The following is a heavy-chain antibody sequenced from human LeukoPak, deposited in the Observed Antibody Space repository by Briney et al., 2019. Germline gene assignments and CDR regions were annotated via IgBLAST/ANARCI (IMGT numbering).Heavy chain of an antibody. CDR3: TRGLWGDY. CDR2: IRGKVYGGTT. J-gene: IGHJ4*02. D-gene: IGHD7-27*01. V-gene: IGHV3-49*03. CDR1: GFTFGDNA. Sequence: GGSLRLSCTASGFTFGDNAMSWFRQAPGKGLEWVSFIRGKVYGGTTEYAASVKGRFTISRDDSKSIAYLQMNSLKIEDTAVYYCTRGLWGDYWGQGTLVTVSS.